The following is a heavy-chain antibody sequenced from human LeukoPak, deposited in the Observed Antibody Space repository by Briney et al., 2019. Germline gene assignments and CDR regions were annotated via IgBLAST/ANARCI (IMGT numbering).Heavy chain of an antibody. CDR1: GFTFSSYS. D-gene: IGHD2-2*01. CDR3: ASACSSTSCYH. CDR2: ISSSSSYI. Sequence: GGSLRLSCAASGFTFSSYSMNWVRQAPGEGLEWVSSISSSSSYIYYADSVKGRFTISRDNAKNSLYLQMNSLRAEDTAVYYCASACSSTSCYHWGQGTLVTVSS. V-gene: IGHV3-21*01. J-gene: IGHJ4*02.